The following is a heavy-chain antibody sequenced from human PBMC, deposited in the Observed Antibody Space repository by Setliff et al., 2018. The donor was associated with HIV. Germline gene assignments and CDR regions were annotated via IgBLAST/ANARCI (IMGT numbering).Heavy chain of an antibody. CDR1: GYSISSGYY. CDR2: IYHSGST. D-gene: IGHD6-19*01. Sequence: PSETLSLTCAVSGYSISSGYYWGWIRQPPGKGLEWIGSIYHSGSTYYNPSLKSRVTISVDTSKNQFSLKLDSVTAADTAVYYCARDNEQMAVPGAVFDYWGQGTLVTVSS. J-gene: IGHJ4*02. V-gene: IGHV4-38-2*02. CDR3: ARDNEQMAVPGAVFDY.